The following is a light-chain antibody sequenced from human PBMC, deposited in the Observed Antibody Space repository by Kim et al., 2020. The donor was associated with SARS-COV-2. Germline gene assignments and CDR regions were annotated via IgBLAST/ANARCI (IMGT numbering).Light chain of an antibody. Sequence: ALGQTVRITCQGDSLRNYYASWYQQKPGQATVLVIYGKNNRPSGIPDRFSGSNSGNTASLTITGAQAEDEADYYCNSRDSSGNHVLFGGGTQLTVL. J-gene: IGLJ2*01. CDR1: SLRNYY. V-gene: IGLV3-19*01. CDR2: GKN. CDR3: NSRDSSGNHVL.